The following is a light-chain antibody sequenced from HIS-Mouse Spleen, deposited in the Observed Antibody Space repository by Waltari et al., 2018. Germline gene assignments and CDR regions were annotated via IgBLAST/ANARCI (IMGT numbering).Light chain of an antibody. CDR1: ALPKKY. V-gene: IGLV3-10*01. CDR2: EDS. Sequence: SYELTPPPSVSVSPGQTARITCSGDALPKKYAYWYPQKSGPAPVLVIYEDSKRPSGIPERFSGSSAGTMDSWTISGAQVEDEADYYCYSTDSSGNHRVFGGGTKLTVL. CDR3: YSTDSSGNHRV. J-gene: IGLJ2*01.